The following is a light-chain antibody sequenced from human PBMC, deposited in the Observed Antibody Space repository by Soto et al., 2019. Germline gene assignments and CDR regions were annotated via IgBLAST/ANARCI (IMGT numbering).Light chain of an antibody. CDR3: QEYGSSPWT. CDR1: QTIRSNY. CDR2: GAS. J-gene: IGKJ1*01. Sequence: ETVLTQSPGTLSLSPGERATLSCRASQTIRSNYLAWYRQTPGQAPRLLIYGASNRATGIADRFSGSGSGTDLPPILRRLEPEDFALYYCQEYGSSPWTFGQGTKVEIK. V-gene: IGKV3-20*01.